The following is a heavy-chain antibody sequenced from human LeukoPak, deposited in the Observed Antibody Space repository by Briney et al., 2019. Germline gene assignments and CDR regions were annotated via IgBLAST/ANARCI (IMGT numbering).Heavy chain of an antibody. D-gene: IGHD1-26*01. CDR2: ITPDGSGK. J-gene: IGHJ4*02. CDR3: AREWELLLNY. V-gene: IGHV3-7*01. Sequence: PGGSLRLSCAASGFSFKDYWMSWVRQAPGKGLEWVADITPDGSGKTYVDSVKGRFTISRDNAKNSLYLQMNSLRAEDTVVYYCAREWELLLNYWGQGTLVTVSS. CDR1: GFSFKDYW.